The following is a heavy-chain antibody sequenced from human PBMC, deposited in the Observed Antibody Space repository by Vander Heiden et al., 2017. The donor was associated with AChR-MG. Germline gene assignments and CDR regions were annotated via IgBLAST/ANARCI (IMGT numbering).Heavy chain of an antibody. J-gene: IGHJ4*02. CDR2: IWYDGSNK. CDR3: ARDLMGYYYDSSGYPDY. V-gene: IGHV3-33*01. CDR1: GFTFSSYG. Sequence: QVQPVESGGGVVQPGRSLRLSCAASGFTFSSYGMHWVRQAPGKGVGWVAVIWYDGSNKYYADSVKGRFTISRDNSKNTLYLQMNSLRAEDTAVYYCARDLMGYYYDSSGYPDYWGQGTLVTVSS. D-gene: IGHD3-22*01.